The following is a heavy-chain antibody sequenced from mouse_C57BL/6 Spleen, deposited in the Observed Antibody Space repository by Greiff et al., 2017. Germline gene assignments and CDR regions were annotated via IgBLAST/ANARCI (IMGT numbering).Heavy chain of an antibody. D-gene: IGHD1-1*01. CDR3: ARQTVATNAIDY. V-gene: IGHV1-81*01. CDR1: GYTFTSYG. Sequence: QVQLKESGAELARPGASVKLSCKASGYTFTSYGISWVKQRTGQGLEWIGEIYPRSGNTYYNEKFKGKATLTADKSSSTAYMELRSLTSEDSAVYFCARQTVATNAIDYWGQGTSVTVSA. CDR2: IYPRSGNT. J-gene: IGHJ4*01.